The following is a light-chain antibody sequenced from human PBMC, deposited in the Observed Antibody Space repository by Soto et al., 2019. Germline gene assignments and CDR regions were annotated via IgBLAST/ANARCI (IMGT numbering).Light chain of an antibody. J-gene: IGKJ1*01. CDR1: QSVSSTY. V-gene: IGKV3-20*01. Sequence: ETVLTQSPGTLSLSPGERATLSCRASQSVSSTYVAWYQQKPGQAPRLLIYGASSRATGIPDRFSGSGSGTDFTLTISRLEPEDFAVYYCQQYGSSPPWTFGQGTKVEIK. CDR3: QQYGSSPPWT. CDR2: GAS.